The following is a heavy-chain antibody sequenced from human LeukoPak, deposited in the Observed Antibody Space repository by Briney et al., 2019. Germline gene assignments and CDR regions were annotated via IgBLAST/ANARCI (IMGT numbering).Heavy chain of an antibody. Sequence: PSETLSLTCTVSGGSISSYYWSWIRQPPGKGLEWIGYIYYSGSTNYNPSLKSRVTISVDTSKNQFSLKLSSVTAADTAVYYCARGYCSGGSCYEVDYWGQGTLVTVSS. J-gene: IGHJ4*02. CDR1: GGSISSYY. CDR2: IYYSGST. CDR3: ARGYCSGGSCYEVDY. V-gene: IGHV4-59*01. D-gene: IGHD2-15*01.